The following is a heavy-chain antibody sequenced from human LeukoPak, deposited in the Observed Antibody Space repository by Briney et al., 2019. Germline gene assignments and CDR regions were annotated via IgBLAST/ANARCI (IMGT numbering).Heavy chain of an antibody. J-gene: IGHJ4*02. Sequence: GGSLRLSCGASGFTFSDYGMLWVRQAPGKGLEWVANIKQGGSEKYYVDSVKGRSTISRDNAKNSLYLQMNSLRAEDTAVYYCARDMGYSYGYSYFDHWGQGTLVTVSS. CDR3: ARDMGYSYGYSYFDH. CDR1: GFTFSDYG. CDR2: IKQGGSEK. D-gene: IGHD5-18*01. V-gene: IGHV3-7*01.